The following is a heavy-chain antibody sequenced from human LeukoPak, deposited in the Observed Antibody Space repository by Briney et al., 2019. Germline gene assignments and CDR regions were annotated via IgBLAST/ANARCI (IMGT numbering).Heavy chain of an antibody. J-gene: IGHJ6*03. Sequence: TPSETLSLTCTVSGGSISTYYWSWIRQPPGKGLEWIGYIYYSGSTTYNPSLKSRVTISVDTSKNQFSLKLSSVTAADTAVYYCARYGGDFYGSGSYYYYYYYMDVWGKGTTVTVSS. V-gene: IGHV4-59*01. CDR1: GGSISTYY. CDR3: ARYGGDFYGSGSYYYYYYYMDV. CDR2: IYYSGST. D-gene: IGHD3-10*01.